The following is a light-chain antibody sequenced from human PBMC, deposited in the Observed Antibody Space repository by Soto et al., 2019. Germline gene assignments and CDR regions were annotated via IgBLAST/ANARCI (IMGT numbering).Light chain of an antibody. Sequence: QSALTQPASVSGSPGQSITISCTGTSSDVGGYNYVSWYQQHPDKAPKLMIYDVSNRPSGVSNRFSGSKSGNTASLTISGLHTEDEADYYCSSYTSSSTPVFGGGTKLTVL. CDR1: SSDVGGYNY. J-gene: IGLJ3*02. V-gene: IGLV2-14*01. CDR3: SSYTSSSTPV. CDR2: DVS.